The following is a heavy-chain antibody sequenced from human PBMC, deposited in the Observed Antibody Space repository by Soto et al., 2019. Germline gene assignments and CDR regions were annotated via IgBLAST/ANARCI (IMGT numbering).Heavy chain of an antibody. J-gene: IGHJ5*02. CDR1: GASVNGGSYY. CDR2: IYHSGNT. D-gene: IGHD2-15*01. Sequence: SETLSLTCSVSGASVNGGSYYWGWIRQSPGKGLEWIGSIYHSGNTYYNPSLKSRVTMLVDTSNNEFSLKLVSVTAPDTAVYYCARHKSGSDWLDPWGQGTLVTVSS. V-gene: IGHV4-39*01. CDR3: ARHKSGSDWLDP.